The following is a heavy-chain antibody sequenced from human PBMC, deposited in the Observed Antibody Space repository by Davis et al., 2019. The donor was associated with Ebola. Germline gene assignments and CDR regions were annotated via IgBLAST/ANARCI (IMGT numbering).Heavy chain of an antibody. J-gene: IGHJ5*01. Sequence: PGGSLRLSCTISGGSLSRSGFYWGWIRQPPGKGLEWIANLYYSVSTYYNPSLKSRVTISVDTSKNHFSLKLTSVTAADTAVYFCARSSQTTLLTGWFESWGRGTLVTVSS. CDR3: ARSSQTTLLTGWFES. CDR1: GGSLSRSGFY. CDR2: LYYSVST. V-gene: IGHV4-39*02. D-gene: IGHD4-17*01.